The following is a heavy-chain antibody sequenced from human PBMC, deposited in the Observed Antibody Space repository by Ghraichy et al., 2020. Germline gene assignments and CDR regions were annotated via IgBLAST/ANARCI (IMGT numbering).Heavy chain of an antibody. CDR2: ISGSGGST. D-gene: IGHD1-26*01. J-gene: IGHJ4*02. V-gene: IGHV3-23*01. Sequence: GGSLRLSCAASGFTFSSYAMSWVLQAPGKGLEWVSAISGSGGSTYYADSVKGRFTISRDNSKNTLYLQMNSLRAEDTAVYYCAKLYSGSYYGYWGQGTLVTLSP. CDR1: GFTFSSYA. CDR3: AKLYSGSYYGY.